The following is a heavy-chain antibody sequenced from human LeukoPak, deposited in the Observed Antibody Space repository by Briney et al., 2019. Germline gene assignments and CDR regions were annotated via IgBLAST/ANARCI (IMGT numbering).Heavy chain of an antibody. CDR2: ISYDGSNK. J-gene: IGHJ4*02. Sequence: PGGSLRLSCAASGFTFSSYAMHWVRQAPGKGLEWVAVISYDGSNKYYADSVKGRFTISRDNSKNTLYLQMNSLRAEDTAVYYCARDQFEGGYSSSWYDYWGQGTLVTVSS. CDR1: GFTFSSYA. D-gene: IGHD6-13*01. V-gene: IGHV3-30-3*01. CDR3: ARDQFEGGYSSSWYDY.